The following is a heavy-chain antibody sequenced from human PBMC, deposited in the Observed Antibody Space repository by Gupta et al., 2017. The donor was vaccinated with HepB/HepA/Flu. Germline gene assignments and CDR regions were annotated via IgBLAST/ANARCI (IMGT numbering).Heavy chain of an antibody. CDR1: GFAFYDYA. Sequence: EVQLVESGGGLVQPGRSLRLSCVVSGFAFYDYALHWVRQAPGKGLEWVAGITWDSGSMDYADSVKGRFTISRDNAKNSLFLQMNSLRPDDTAVYYCTKAWESEIYYKFGTDVWGQGTTVTVSS. CDR2: ITWDSGSM. V-gene: IGHV3-9*01. J-gene: IGHJ6*02. CDR3: TKAWESEIYYKFGTDV. D-gene: IGHD1-26*01.